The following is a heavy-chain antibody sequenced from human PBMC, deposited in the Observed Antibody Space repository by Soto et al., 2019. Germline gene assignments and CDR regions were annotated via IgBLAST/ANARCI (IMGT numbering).Heavy chain of an antibody. D-gene: IGHD6-6*01. CDR3: AKEAFSSSSFAFDI. J-gene: IGHJ3*02. V-gene: IGHV3-23*01. CDR1: GCTFSSYA. Sequence: PGRPLRLSWAASGCTFSSYAMSWVRQAPGKGLEWVSAISGSGGSTYYADSVKGRFTISRDNSKNTLYLQMNSLRAEDTAVYYCAKEAFSSSSFAFDIWGQGTMVTVSS. CDR2: ISGSGGST.